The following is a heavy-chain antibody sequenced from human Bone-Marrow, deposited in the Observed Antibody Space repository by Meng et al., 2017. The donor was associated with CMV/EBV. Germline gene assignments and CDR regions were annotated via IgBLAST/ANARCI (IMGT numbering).Heavy chain of an antibody. Sequence: SGPTLVKPTQTLTLTCTFSGFSLSTRGVGVGWIRQPPGKALEWLALIYWNDDKRYSPSLKSRLTITKDTSKNQVVLTMTNIDPVDTATYYCAHSDTGTTNYYYYYGMDVWGQGTTVTVSS. D-gene: IGHD1-7*01. V-gene: IGHV2-5*01. CDR1: GFSLSTRGVG. CDR3: AHSDTGTTNYYYYYGMDV. CDR2: IYWNDDK. J-gene: IGHJ6*02.